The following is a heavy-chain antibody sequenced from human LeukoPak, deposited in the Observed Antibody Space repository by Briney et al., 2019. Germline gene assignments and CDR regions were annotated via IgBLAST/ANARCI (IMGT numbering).Heavy chain of an antibody. Sequence: PGGSLRLSCAASGFNLSTYWMSWVRQPPGKGLEWVADMKQDGSEKSYVDSVKGRFTISRDNAKNSLYLQMNSLRAEDTAVYYCARDRGRVQRDYYYGMDVWGQGTTVTVSS. J-gene: IGHJ6*02. CDR1: GFNLSTYW. D-gene: IGHD3-10*01. CDR2: MKQDGSEK. CDR3: ARDRGRVQRDYYYGMDV. V-gene: IGHV3-7*01.